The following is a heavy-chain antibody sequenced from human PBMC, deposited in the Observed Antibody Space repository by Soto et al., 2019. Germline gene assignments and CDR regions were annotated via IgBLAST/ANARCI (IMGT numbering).Heavy chain of an antibody. CDR3: ARNSGGDCYTNFDY. D-gene: IGHD2-21*02. CDR2: ISGSGGTT. V-gene: IGHV3-23*01. CDR1: GFTFSSYA. Sequence: EVQLLESGGGLVQPGGSLRLSCAASGFTFSSYAMSWVRQAPGRGLEWVSAISGSGGTTYYGDSVRGRFTVSRDNSRDTLYLQMNSLRADDTALYYCARNSGGDCYTNFDYWGQGTLVTVSS. J-gene: IGHJ4*02.